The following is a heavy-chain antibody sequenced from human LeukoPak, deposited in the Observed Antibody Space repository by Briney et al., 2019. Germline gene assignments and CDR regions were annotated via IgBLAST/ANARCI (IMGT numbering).Heavy chain of an antibody. D-gene: IGHD1-1*01. CDR1: GGSISSSSYY. V-gene: IGHV4-39*07. CDR3: ATPGKSRKLERRGGDAFDI. CDR2: IYYSGST. Sequence: PSETLSLTCTVSGGSISSSSYYWGWIRQPPGKGLEWIGSIYYSGSTYYNPSLESRVTISVDTSKNQFSLKLSSVTAADTAVYYCATPGKSRKLERRGGDAFDIWGQGTMVTVSS. J-gene: IGHJ3*02.